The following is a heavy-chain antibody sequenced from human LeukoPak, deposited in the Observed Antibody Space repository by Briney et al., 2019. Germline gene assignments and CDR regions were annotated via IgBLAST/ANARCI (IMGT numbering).Heavy chain of an antibody. V-gene: IGHV4-39*07. D-gene: IGHD6-13*01. CDR2: IYYSGST. CDR3: VRDSGSTWTLADY. CDR1: DVSISSSSYY. J-gene: IGHJ4*02. Sequence: SETLSLTCTVSDVSISSSSYYWGWIRQPPGKGLEWIGTIYYSGSTYYSPSLKSRVAISVDTSKNQFSLKLISVTAADTAVYYCVRDSGSTWTLADYWGQGTLVTVSS.